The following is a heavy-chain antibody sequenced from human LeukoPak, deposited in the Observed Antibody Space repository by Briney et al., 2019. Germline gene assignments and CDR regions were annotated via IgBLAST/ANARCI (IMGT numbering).Heavy chain of an antibody. V-gene: IGHV3-20*04. CDR2: INWNGGST. J-gene: IGHJ4*02. CDR3: ARDDYGDYGRY. Sequence: GGSLRLSCAASGFTFSSYAMSWVRQAPGKGLEWVSGINWNGGSTGYADSVKGRFTISRDNAKNSLYLQMNSLRAEDTALYYCARDDYGDYGRYWGQGTLVTVSS. D-gene: IGHD4-17*01. CDR1: GFTFSSYA.